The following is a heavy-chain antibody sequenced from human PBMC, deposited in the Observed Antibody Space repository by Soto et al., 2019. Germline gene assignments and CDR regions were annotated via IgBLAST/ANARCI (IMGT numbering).Heavy chain of an antibody. CDR1: GGSISGYY. CDR2: IYYSGST. V-gene: IGHV4-59*01. J-gene: IGHJ5*02. CDR3: ERGGPEYSSSWYSS. Sequence: SETLSLTCTVSGGSISGYYWSWIRQHPGKGLEWIVYIYYSGSTNYNPALKSRVTISVDTSKTQFSLKLRSVTAADTAVYYCERGGPEYSSSWYSSWGQGTLVTVSS. D-gene: IGHD6-13*01.